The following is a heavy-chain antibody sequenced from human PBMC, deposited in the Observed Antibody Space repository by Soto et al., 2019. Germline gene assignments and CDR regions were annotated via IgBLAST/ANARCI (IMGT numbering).Heavy chain of an antibody. V-gene: IGHV3-23*01. CDR2: ISGSGRTI. CDR1: GLDFSSEV. Sequence: HPGGSLRLSCAASGLDFSSEVMCWVRQAPGKGLEWVSSISGSGRTIYHADFMRGRFAISRDNSKNSLYLQLNNLRVDDTAVYYCAKVGPSYYYGMDVWGQGTTVTVSS. J-gene: IGHJ6*02. CDR3: AKVGPSYYYGMDV. D-gene: IGHD1-26*01.